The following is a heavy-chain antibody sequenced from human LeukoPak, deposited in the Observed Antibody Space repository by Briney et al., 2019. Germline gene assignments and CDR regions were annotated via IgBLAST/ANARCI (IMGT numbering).Heavy chain of an antibody. D-gene: IGHD3-9*01. J-gene: IGHJ6*03. Sequence: GASVKVSCKASGGTFSSYAISWVRQAPGQGLEWMGGIIPIFGTANYAQKFQGRVTITTDESTSTASMEMSSLRSEDTAVYYCARVGRYYDILTGYRSPSPADYYYCYMDVWGKGTTVTVSS. V-gene: IGHV1-69*05. CDR1: GGTFSSYA. CDR2: IIPIFGTA. CDR3: ARVGRYYDILTGYRSPSPADYYYCYMDV.